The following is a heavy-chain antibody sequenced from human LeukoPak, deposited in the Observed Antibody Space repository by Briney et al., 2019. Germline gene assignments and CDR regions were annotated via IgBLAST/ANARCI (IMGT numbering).Heavy chain of an antibody. CDR2: MNPNSGNT. D-gene: IGHD3-16*01. CDR1: GYTLTSYD. CDR3: ARGPSTFGGLSAWFDP. J-gene: IGHJ5*02. Sequence: GASVKVSCKASGYTLTSYDINWVRQATGQGLEWMGWMNPNSGNTGYAQKFQGRVTMTRNTSISTAYMELSSLRSEDKAVYYCARGPSTFGGLSAWFDPWGQGTLVTVYS. V-gene: IGHV1-8*01.